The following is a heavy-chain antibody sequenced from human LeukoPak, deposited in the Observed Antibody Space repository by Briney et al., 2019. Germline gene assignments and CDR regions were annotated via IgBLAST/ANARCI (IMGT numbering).Heavy chain of an antibody. CDR1: GFTFSSYG. V-gene: IGHV3-33*01. CDR3: ARDRIVDTAMDP. J-gene: IGHJ5*02. CDR2: IWYDGSNK. Sequence: PGGSLRLSCAASGFTFSSYGMHWVRQAPGKGLEWVAVIWYDGSNKYYADSVKGRFTISRDNSKNTLYLQMNSLRAEDTAVYYCARDRIVDTAMDPWGQGTLVTVSS. D-gene: IGHD5-18*01.